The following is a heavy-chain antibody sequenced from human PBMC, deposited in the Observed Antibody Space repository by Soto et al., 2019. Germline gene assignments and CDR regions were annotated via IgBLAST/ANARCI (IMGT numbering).Heavy chain of an antibody. V-gene: IGHV5-51*01. D-gene: IGHD3-22*01. CDR2: IYPGDSDT. CDR3: ARLERTYYYDSSGYPFDY. CDR1: GYSLTTYG. Sequence: XESLKISCKGSGYSLTTYGIGWVRQIPGKGLEWMGIIYPGDSDTRYSPSFQGQVTISADKSISTAYLQWSSLRASDTAMYFCARLERTYYYDSSGYPFDYWGQGTQVTVSS. J-gene: IGHJ4*02.